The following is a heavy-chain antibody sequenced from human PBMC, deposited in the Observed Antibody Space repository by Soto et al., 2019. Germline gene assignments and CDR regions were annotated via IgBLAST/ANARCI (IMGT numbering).Heavy chain of an antibody. CDR1: GFTFSNYA. Sequence: EGQLLESGGGLVQPGGSLRLSCAASGFTFSNYAMSWVRQAPGKGLEWVSAISGSGGSTSYADSVKGRFTISRDNSKNTLYLQMNSLRAEDTAIYYCANQRYYDFWSGYYEDWFDPWGQGTLVTVSS. CDR2: ISGSGGST. V-gene: IGHV3-23*01. CDR3: ANQRYYDFWSGYYEDWFDP. D-gene: IGHD3-3*01. J-gene: IGHJ5*02.